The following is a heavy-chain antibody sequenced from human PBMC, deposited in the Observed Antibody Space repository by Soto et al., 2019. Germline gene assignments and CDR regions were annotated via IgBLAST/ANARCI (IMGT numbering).Heavy chain of an antibody. Sequence: SETLYLTFTVSGCSIWIYYWSWIRKPPGKGLEWIGYIYYSGSTNYNPSLKSRVTISVDTSKNQFSLKLSSVTAADTAVYYCARVPYYYYGMDVWGQGTTVTVFS. CDR3: ARVPYYYYGMDV. CDR2: IYYSGST. CDR1: GCSIWIYY. J-gene: IGHJ6*02. V-gene: IGHV4-59*01.